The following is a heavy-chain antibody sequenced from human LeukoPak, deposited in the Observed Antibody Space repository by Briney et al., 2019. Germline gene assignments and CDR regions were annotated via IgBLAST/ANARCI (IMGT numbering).Heavy chain of an antibody. V-gene: IGHV5-51*01. CDR3: ARSGYCSSTSCYPIDY. CDR2: IYPGDSDT. J-gene: IGHJ4*02. Sequence: GESLKISCKGSGYSFTSYWIGWVGQMPGKGLEWMGIIYPGDSDTRYSPSFQGQVTISADKSISTAYLQWSSLKASDTAMYYCARSGYCSSTSCYPIDYWGQGTLVTVSS. CDR1: GYSFTSYW. D-gene: IGHD2-2*01.